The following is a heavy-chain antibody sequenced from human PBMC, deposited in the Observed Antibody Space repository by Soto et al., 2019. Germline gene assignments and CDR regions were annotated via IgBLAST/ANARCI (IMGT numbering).Heavy chain of an antibody. Sequence: ASVKVSCKASGYTFTGYYMHWVRQAPGQGLEWMGWINPNSGGTNYAQKFQGWVTMTRDTSISTAYMELSRLRSDDTAVYYCARDLMGATGYYYCYGMDVWGQGTTVTVS. CDR3: ARDLMGATGYYYCYGMDV. CDR2: INPNSGGT. D-gene: IGHD1-26*01. CDR1: GYTFTGYY. V-gene: IGHV1-2*04. J-gene: IGHJ6*02.